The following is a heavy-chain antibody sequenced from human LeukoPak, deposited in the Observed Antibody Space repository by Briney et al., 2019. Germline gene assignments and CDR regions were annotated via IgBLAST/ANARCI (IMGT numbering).Heavy chain of an antibody. CDR1: GGSISNTNW. V-gene: IGHV4-4*02. J-gene: IGHJ4*02. CDR2: VNLQGST. Sequence: SETLSLTCGVSGGSISNTNWWTWVRQPPGKGLEWIGEVNLQGSTNYNPSLKSRVAISVYKSENHISLKLTSVTVADTAVYYCAREGGPYRPLDYSGQGTLVTVAS. CDR3: AREGGPYRPLDY.